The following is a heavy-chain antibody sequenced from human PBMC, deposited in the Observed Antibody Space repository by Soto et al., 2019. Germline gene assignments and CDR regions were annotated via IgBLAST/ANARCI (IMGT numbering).Heavy chain of an antibody. D-gene: IGHD6-19*01. V-gene: IGHV1-69*01. CDR1: GGTFSSYA. CDR2: IIPIFGTA. CDR3: ASGAGRGIAVAGHAGY. Sequence: QVQLVQSGAEVKKPGSLVKVSCKASGGTFSSYAISWVRQAPGQGLEWMGGIIPIFGTANYAQKFQGRVTITADESTSTAYMELSSLRSEDTAVYYCASGAGRGIAVAGHAGYWGQGTLVTVSS. J-gene: IGHJ4*02.